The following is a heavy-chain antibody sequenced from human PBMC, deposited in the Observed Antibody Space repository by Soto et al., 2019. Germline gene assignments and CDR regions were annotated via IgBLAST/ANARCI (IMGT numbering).Heavy chain of an antibody. CDR3: ARDSLDYSDRRGSFDY. CDR1: GFTFSSYS. CDR2: ISSSSSYI. D-gene: IGHD3-22*01. Sequence: GGSLRLSCAASGFTFSSYSMNWVRQAPGKGLEWVSSISSSSSYIYYADSVKGRFTISRDNAKNSLYLQMNSLRAEDTAVYYCARDSLDYSDRRGSFDYWGQGTLVTVYS. V-gene: IGHV3-21*01. J-gene: IGHJ4*02.